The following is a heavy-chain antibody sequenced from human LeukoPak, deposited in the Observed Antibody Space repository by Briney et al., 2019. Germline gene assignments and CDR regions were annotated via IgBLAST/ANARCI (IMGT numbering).Heavy chain of an antibody. J-gene: IGHJ4*02. CDR1: GFTFSNYA. CDR3: AKPYYGSGSYYGFNYYAFDY. Sequence: GGSLRLSCAASGFTFSNYAMNWVRQAPGKGLEWVSLISGSTGSTYYADSVKGRFSISRDNSKNTLYLQMNSLRAEDTAVYYCAKPYYGSGSYYGFNYYAFDYWGQGTLVTVSS. D-gene: IGHD3-10*01. V-gene: IGHV3-23*01. CDR2: ISGSTGST.